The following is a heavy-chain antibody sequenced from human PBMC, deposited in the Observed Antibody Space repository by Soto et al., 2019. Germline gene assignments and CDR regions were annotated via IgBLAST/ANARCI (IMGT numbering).Heavy chain of an antibody. Sequence: EVQLVESGGGLVQPGRSLRLSCAASGFNFENYAMHWVRQAPGKGLEWVSLISWNSGNKDYADSVKGRFTISRDNAKNSLYLEMNSLRPEDTAVYYCVKDIARLGDGGFYWGQGALVTVSS. CDR1: GFNFENYA. V-gene: IGHV3-9*01. CDR3: VKDIARLGDGGFY. CDR2: ISWNSGNK. D-gene: IGHD2-21*02. J-gene: IGHJ4*02.